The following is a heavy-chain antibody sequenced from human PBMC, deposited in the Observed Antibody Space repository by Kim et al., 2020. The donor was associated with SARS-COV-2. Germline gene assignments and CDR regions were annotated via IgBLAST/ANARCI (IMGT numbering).Heavy chain of an antibody. D-gene: IGHD6-19*01. CDR3: ARDQSYGSNSGWHKFDY. Sequence: GGSLRLSCAASGFTFSSYSMNWVRQAPGKGLDWVSSISSGSTYIYYADSVKGRFTISRDNAKNSLFLQMDSLRAEDTAVYYCARDQSYGSNSGWHKFDYWGQGSLVTVSS. V-gene: IGHV3-21*06. CDR1: GFTFSSYS. J-gene: IGHJ4*02. CDR2: ISSGSTYI.